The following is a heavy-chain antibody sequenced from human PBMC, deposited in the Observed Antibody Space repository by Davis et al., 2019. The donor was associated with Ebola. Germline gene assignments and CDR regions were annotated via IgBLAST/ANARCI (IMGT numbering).Heavy chain of an antibody. V-gene: IGHV4-34*01. CDR2: INHSGST. CDR3: ARGSVAAAGTGAANWFDP. D-gene: IGHD6-13*01. Sequence: PSETLSLTCAVYGGSFSGYYWSWIRQPPGKGLEWIGEINHSGSTNYNPSLKSRVTMSVDTSKNQFSLKLSSVTAADTAVYYCARGSVAAAGTGAANWFDPWGQGTLVTVSS. J-gene: IGHJ5*02. CDR1: GGSFSGYY.